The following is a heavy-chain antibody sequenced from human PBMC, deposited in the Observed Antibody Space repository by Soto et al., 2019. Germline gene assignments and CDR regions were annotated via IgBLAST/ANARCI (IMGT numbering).Heavy chain of an antibody. CDR1: GFTFSDYY. V-gene: IGHV3-11*01. D-gene: IGHD6-6*01. CDR2: ISSSGSTI. CDR3: ARGIWRIAARQYYGMDV. J-gene: IGHJ6*02. Sequence: GGSLRLSCAASGFTFSDYYMSWSRQAPGKGLEWVSYISSSGSTIYYADSMKGRFTISRDNAKNTLFLQMNILRAENTAVYCCARGIWRIAARQYYGMDVWGQGTTVTVSS.